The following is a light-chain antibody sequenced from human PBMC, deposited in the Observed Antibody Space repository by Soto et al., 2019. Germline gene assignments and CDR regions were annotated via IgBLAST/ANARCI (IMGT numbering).Light chain of an antibody. J-gene: IGKJ4*01. Sequence: EIVLTQSPATLSVSPGGSATLSCRASQSVTFDLAWYQQRPGQAPRLLIYGAFKRAPGVPARFSGSGSGTQFTLSISGLESEDFADYYCQQYTNLETFGEGTRVEIK. CDR1: QSVTFD. CDR2: GAF. V-gene: IGKV3-15*01. CDR3: QQYTNLET.